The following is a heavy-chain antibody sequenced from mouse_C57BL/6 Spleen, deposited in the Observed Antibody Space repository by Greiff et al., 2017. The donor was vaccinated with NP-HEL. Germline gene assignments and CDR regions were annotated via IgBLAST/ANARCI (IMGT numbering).Heavy chain of an antibody. CDR1: GYTFTSYW. V-gene: IGHV1-5*01. Sequence: EVQRVESGTVLARPGASVKMSCKTSGYTFTSYWMHWVKQRPGQGLEWIGAIYPGNSDTSYNQKFKGKAKLTAVTSASTAYMELSSLTNEDSAVYYCTRRDGSSYWFAYWGQGTLVTVSA. J-gene: IGHJ3*01. D-gene: IGHD1-1*01. CDR2: IYPGNSDT. CDR3: TRRDGSSYWFAY.